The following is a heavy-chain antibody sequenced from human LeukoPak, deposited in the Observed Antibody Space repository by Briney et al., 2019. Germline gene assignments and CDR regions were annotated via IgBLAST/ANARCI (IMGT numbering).Heavy chain of an antibody. CDR3: ASISDLLYYFDS. Sequence: GGSLRLSCAASGFTVSSNYMSWVRQAPGKGLERVSVSYTGGNTHYADSVKGRFTLSRDNSKNTVYLQMNSLRVEDTAMYYCASISDLLYYFDSWGQGTLVTVSS. V-gene: IGHV3-66*01. CDR2: SYTGGNT. J-gene: IGHJ4*02. CDR1: GFTVSSNY.